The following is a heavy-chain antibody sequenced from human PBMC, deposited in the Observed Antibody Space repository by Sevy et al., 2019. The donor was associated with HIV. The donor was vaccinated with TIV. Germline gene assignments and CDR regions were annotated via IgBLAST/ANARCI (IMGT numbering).Heavy chain of an antibody. CDR2: VYSDLRT. Sequence: GGSLRLSCAVSGFTVSNNFLNWVRQSPGKGLEWVSTVYSDLRTFYADSEKGRFTISRDDPKTALYLRMNSLRAEDTAVYYCARVIDGYHREFNYFYYYMDVWGKGTTVTVSS. D-gene: IGHD5-12*01. V-gene: IGHV3-53*01. J-gene: IGHJ6*03. CDR1: GFTVSNNF. CDR3: ARVIDGYHREFNYFYYYMDV.